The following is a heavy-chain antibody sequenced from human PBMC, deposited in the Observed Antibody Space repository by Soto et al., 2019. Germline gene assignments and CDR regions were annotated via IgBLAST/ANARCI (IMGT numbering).Heavy chain of an antibody. J-gene: IGHJ6*02. CDR2: VESSGST. CDR1: GGSISSYY. D-gene: IGHD4-17*01. V-gene: IGHV4-59*01. Sequence: SETLSLTCTVSGGSISSYYWTWVRQPPGKGLEWIGYVESSGSTNYNPSLMSRVTISVDTSKNQFSLKLTSVTAADTAVYYCARGGVTTVVIPKYYYFGLDVWGQGTPVTVSS. CDR3: ARGGVTTVVIPKYYYFGLDV.